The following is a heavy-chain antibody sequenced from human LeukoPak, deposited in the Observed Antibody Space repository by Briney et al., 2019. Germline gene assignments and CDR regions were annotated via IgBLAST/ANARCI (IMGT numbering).Heavy chain of an antibody. CDR1: GFTFSSYE. CDR3: ARGDRDYYDSSQGWGSAFDI. D-gene: IGHD3-22*01. V-gene: IGHV3-48*03. Sequence: PGGSLRLSCAAPGFTFSSYEMNWVRQAPGKGLEWVSYISSIGSTIYYADSVKGRFTISRDNAKNSLYLQMNSLRAEDTAVYYCARGDRDYYDSSQGWGSAFDIWGQGTMVTVSS. CDR2: ISSIGSTI. J-gene: IGHJ3*02.